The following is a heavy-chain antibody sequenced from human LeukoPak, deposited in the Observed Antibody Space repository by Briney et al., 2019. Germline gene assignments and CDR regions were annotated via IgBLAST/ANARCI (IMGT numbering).Heavy chain of an antibody. CDR1: GFTFSSYA. CDR3: AKDTVKVTTIRRVPHYTDV. J-gene: IGHJ6*03. Sequence: GGSLRLSCAASGFTFSSYAMHWVRQAPGKGLEWVAVISYDGSNKYYADSVKGRFTISRDNSKNTLYLQMSSLRAEDTALYYCAKDTVKVTTIRRVPHYTDVWGKGTTVTISS. V-gene: IGHV3-30*04. D-gene: IGHD5-24*01. CDR2: ISYDGSNK.